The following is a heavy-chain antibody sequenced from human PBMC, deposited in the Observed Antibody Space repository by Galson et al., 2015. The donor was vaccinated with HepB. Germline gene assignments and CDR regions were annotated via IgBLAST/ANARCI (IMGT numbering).Heavy chain of an antibody. D-gene: IGHD5-18*01. J-gene: IGHJ5*01. CDR3: AKGYGLFDS. Sequence: SLRLSCAASGSAFDSHAMSWVRQAPGRGLEWISGITGKGDSTFYADSVKGRFTVSKDNSSNMLYLQMNSLRAEDAGLYFCAKGYGLFDSWGQGILVTVSS. V-gene: IGHV3-23*01. CDR2: ITGKGDST. CDR1: GSAFDSHA.